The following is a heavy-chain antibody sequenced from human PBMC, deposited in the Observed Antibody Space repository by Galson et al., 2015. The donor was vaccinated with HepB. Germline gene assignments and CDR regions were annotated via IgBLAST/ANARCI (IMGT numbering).Heavy chain of an antibody. CDR3: ARGGSGWYSWFDP. CDR1: GFTVSSNY. Sequence: SLRLSCAASGFTVSSNYMSWVRQAPGKGLEWVSVIYSGGSTYYADSVKGRFTISRDNSKNTLYLQMNSLRAEDTAVYYCARGGSGWYSWFDPWGQGTLVTVSS. V-gene: IGHV3-66*02. J-gene: IGHJ5*02. CDR2: IYSGGST. D-gene: IGHD6-19*01.